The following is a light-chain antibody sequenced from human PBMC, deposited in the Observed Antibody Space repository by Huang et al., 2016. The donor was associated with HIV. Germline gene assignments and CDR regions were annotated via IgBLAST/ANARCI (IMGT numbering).Light chain of an antibody. CDR3: QKYDSAPRT. CDR2: GAS. CDR1: NDISTF. V-gene: IGKV1-27*01. Sequence: DIEMTQSPPSLSASIGDRVTLTCRASNDISTFLSWYQQKPGSPPKLLIYGASIVQSGVPSRFSGSGSGTDFTLTINSLQPEDVANYYCQKYDSAPRTFGQGTKVEVK. J-gene: IGKJ1*01.